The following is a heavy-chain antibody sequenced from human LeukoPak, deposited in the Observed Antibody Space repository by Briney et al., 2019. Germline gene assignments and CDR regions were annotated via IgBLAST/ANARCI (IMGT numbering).Heavy chain of an antibody. J-gene: IGHJ4*02. CDR2: IKQDGSEK. D-gene: IGHD1-26*01. Sequence: GGSLRLSCAASGFTFSSYWMSWVRQAPGKGLEWVANIKQDGSEKYYVDSVKGRFTISRDNAKNSLYLQMNSLRAEDTAVYYCARDPYKGVTTTSPIDYWGQGTLVTVSS. V-gene: IGHV3-7*01. CDR1: GFTFSSYW. CDR3: ARDPYKGVTTTSPIDY.